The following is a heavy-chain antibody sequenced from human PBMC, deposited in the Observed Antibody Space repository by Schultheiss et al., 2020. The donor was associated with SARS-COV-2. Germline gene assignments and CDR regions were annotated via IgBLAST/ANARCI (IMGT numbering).Heavy chain of an antibody. CDR3: AREYCSGGSCYPDY. CDR1: GGSISSYY. Sequence: SETLSLTCTVSGGSISSYYWSWIRQPPGKGLEWIGYIYSSGSTYNNPSLKSRVTISVDTSKNQFSLKLSSVTAADTAVYYCAREYCSGGSCYPDYWGQGTLVTVSS. CDR2: IYSSGST. D-gene: IGHD2-15*01. V-gene: IGHV4-59*01. J-gene: IGHJ4*02.